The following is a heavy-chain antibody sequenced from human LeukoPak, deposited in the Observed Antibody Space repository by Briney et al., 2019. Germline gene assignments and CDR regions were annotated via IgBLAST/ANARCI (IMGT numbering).Heavy chain of an antibody. D-gene: IGHD1-26*01. CDR3: AKGRGWEASYYYYYMDV. J-gene: IGHJ6*03. CDR2: ISSSGSTI. V-gene: IGHV3-11*04. Sequence: GGSLRLSCAASGFTFSDYYMSWIRQAPGKGLEWVSYISSSGSTIYYADSVKGRFTISRDNAKNSLYLQMNSLRAEDTAVYYCAKGRGWEASYYYYYMDVWGKGTTVTISS. CDR1: GFTFSDYY.